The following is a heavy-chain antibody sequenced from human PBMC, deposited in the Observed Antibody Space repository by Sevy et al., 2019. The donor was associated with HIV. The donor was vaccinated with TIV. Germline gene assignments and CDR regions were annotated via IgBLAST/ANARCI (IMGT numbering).Heavy chain of an antibody. J-gene: IGHJ6*02. V-gene: IGHV4-39*02. D-gene: IGHD5-12*01. CDR3: AREAGGYDYDYGMDV. Sequence: SETLSLTCSVSGGTIVSSGHYWGWIRQTSGKWLEWIGSIYYNGHTYYNPSLNSRLTISIDTSKNQFSLNLSSVTAADTAIYFCAREAGGYDYDYGMDVWGQGTTVTVSS. CDR1: GGTIVSSGHY. CDR2: IYYNGHT.